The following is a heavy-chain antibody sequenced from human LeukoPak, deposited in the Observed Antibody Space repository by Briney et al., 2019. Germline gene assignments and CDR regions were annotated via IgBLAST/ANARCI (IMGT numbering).Heavy chain of an antibody. J-gene: IGHJ4*02. CDR1: GFTFSSYS. Sequence: PGGSLRLSCAASGFTFSSYSMSWVRQAPGKGLEWVSRINAGGSSTSYADSVKDRFTISRDNAKNTLYLQMNSLRAEDTAVYYCARDRGYYDFDWGQGTLVTVSS. V-gene: IGHV3-74*01. CDR2: INAGGSST. CDR3: ARDRGYYDFD. D-gene: IGHD3-3*01.